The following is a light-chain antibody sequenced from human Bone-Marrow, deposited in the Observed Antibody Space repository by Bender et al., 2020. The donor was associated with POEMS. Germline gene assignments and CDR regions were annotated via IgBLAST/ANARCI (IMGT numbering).Light chain of an antibody. CDR3: QSADATGTFEGV. J-gene: IGLJ3*02. V-gene: IGLV3-25*03. CDR2: KDT. CDR1: ALPKQY. Sequence: SYELTQPPSVAVSPGQTARITCSGDALPKQYAYWYQQKPGQAPVLIILKDTERPSGIPERFSGSTSGTTVTLTINGVQAEDEADYYCQSADATGTFEGVFGGGTKLTVL.